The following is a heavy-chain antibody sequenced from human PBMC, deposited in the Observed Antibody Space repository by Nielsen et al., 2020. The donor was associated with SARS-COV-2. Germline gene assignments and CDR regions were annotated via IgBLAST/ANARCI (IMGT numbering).Heavy chain of an antibody. D-gene: IGHD5-18*01. J-gene: IGHJ6*03. CDR3: ARAGQLSSYTQNMDV. CDR1: GGSISSYY. V-gene: IGHV4-59*01. CDR2: IYYSGST. Sequence: SETLSLTCTVSGGSISSYYWSWIRQPPGKGLEWIGYIYYSGSTNYNPSLKSRVTISVDTSKNQFSLKLSSVTAADTAVYYCARAGQLSSYTQNMDVWGKGTTVTVSS.